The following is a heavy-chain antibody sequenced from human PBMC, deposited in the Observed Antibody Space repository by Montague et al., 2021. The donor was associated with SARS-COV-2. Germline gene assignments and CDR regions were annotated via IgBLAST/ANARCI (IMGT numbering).Heavy chain of an antibody. J-gene: IGHJ3*02. CDR2: IYDSGST. D-gene: IGHD5-12*01. V-gene: IGHV4-39*02. CDR1: GGSISSSNYY. CDR3: ARRGRKLLPVATTIGGFDI. Sequence: SETLSLTCTVSGGSISSSNYYWDWIRQPPGKGLEWIGSIYDSGSTYYXXXLKSRVTISVDTSKNHFSLKLSSVTAADTAVYYCARRGRKLLPVATTIGGFDIWGQGKMVTVSS.